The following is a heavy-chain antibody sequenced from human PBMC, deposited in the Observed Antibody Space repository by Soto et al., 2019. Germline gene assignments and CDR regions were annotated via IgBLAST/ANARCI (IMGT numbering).Heavy chain of an antibody. Sequence: QVQLVESGGGVVQPGRSLRLSCAASGFTFSSYGMHWVRQAPGKGLEWVAVIWYDGSNKYYADSVKGRFTISRDNSKNTLYLQMNSLRAEDTAVYYCARARSASGSYNYYYYYGMDVWGQGTTVTVSS. D-gene: IGHD1-26*01. V-gene: IGHV3-33*01. CDR3: ARARSASGSYNYYYYYGMDV. CDR1: GFTFSSYG. CDR2: IWYDGSNK. J-gene: IGHJ6*02.